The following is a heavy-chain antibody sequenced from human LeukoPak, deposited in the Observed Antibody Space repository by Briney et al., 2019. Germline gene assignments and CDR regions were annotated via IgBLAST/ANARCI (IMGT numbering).Heavy chain of an antibody. V-gene: IGHV4-34*01. CDR2: IYYSGST. CDR1: GGSFSGYY. CDR3: ARHDVVVVPAAIFYNWFDP. Sequence: PSETLFLTCAVYGGSFSGYYWSWIRQPPGKGLEWIGSIYYSGSTYYNPSLKSRVTISVDTSKNQFSLKLSSVTAADTAVYYCARHDVVVVPAAIFYNWFDPWGQGTLVTVSS. D-gene: IGHD2-2*01. J-gene: IGHJ5*02.